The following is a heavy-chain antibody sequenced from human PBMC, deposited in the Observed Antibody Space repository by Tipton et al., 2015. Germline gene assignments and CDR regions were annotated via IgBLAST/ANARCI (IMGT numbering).Heavy chain of an antibody. CDR3: ARADFSTPLEY. CDR2: INPRDGVT. V-gene: IGHV1-46*01. D-gene: IGHD3-3*02. J-gene: IGHJ4*02. Sequence: QSGPEVRKPGASVKVSCKASGYTFTSYYLHWVRQAPGQGLEWMGVINPRDGVTTYAQSFQGRVTMTRDTSTTTVYMKLTSLRADDTAVYYCARADFSTPLEYWGREPWSPSPQ. CDR1: GYTFTSYY.